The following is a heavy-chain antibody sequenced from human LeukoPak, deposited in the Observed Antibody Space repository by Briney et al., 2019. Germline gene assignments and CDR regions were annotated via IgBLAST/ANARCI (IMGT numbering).Heavy chain of an antibody. CDR1: GFTFGDYA. Sequence: GGSLRLSCTASGFTFGDYAMTWFRQAPGKGLEWVGRIKSKTDGGTTDYAAPVKGRFTISRDDSKNTLYLQMNSLKTEDTAVYYCTQYTYGFFKYWGQGILVSVSS. V-gene: IGHV3-15*01. CDR3: TQYTYGFFKY. J-gene: IGHJ4*02. D-gene: IGHD5-18*01. CDR2: IKSKTDGGTT.